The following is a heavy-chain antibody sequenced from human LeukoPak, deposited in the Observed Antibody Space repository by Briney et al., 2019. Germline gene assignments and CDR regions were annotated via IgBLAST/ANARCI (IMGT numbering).Heavy chain of an antibody. CDR2: IKQDGSEK. CDR3: ARDTPWYIYYYYYMDV. Sequence: PGGSLRLSCAASGFTVSSNYMSWVRQAPGKGLEWVANIKQDGSEKYYVDSVKGRFTISRDNAKNSLYLQMNSLRAEDTAVYYCARDTPWYIYYYYYMDVWGKGTTVTVSS. J-gene: IGHJ6*03. CDR1: GFTVSSNY. D-gene: IGHD1-1*01. V-gene: IGHV3-7*01.